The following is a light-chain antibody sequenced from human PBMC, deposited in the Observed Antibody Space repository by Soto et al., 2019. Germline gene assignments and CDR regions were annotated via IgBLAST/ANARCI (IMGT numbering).Light chain of an antibody. CDR3: AAWDDSLSGYV. Sequence: QAVVTQPPSASGTPGQRVTISCFGGRSNIGGNYVYWYQQLPGTAPKLLIHRNNQRPSGVPDRLSGSKSGTSASLVISGLRSEDEADYYCAAWDDSLSGYVFGTGTKLTVL. CDR2: RNN. J-gene: IGLJ1*01. CDR1: RSNIGGNY. V-gene: IGLV1-47*01.